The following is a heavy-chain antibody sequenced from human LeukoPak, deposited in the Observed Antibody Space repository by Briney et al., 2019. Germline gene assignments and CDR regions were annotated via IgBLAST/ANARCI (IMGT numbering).Heavy chain of an antibody. CDR2: INHSGST. CDR3: ARRYDFWSGYPPPLDY. Sequence: SETLSLTCAVYGGSFSGYYWSWIRQPPGKGLEWIGEINHSGSTNYNPSLKSRVTISVDTSKNQFSVSLNSVTAADTAVYYCARRYDFWSGYPPPLDYWGQGTLVTVSS. V-gene: IGHV4-34*01. J-gene: IGHJ4*02. CDR1: GGSFSGYY. D-gene: IGHD3-3*01.